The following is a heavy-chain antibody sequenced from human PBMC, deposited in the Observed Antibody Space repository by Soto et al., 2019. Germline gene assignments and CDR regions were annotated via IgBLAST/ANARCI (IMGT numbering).Heavy chain of an antibody. J-gene: IGHJ5*02. CDR1: GHTFTGYY. CDR2: INHNSGGT. V-gene: IGHV1-2*02. CDR3: ARGKAIDAEIYNGAAP. D-gene: IGHD1-1*01. Sequence: QVQPVQSGAEVKKPGASVKISCKASGHTFTGYYIHWVRQSPGQGLEWMGWINHNSGGTDYGQKFQGRVTMTRDTSISTVDMELTRRRSATTAVYYWARGKAIDAEIYNGAAPWGQGTLVTVSS.